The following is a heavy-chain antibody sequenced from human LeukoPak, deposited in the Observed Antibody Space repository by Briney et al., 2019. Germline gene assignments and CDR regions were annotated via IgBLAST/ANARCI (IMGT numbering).Heavy chain of an antibody. V-gene: IGHV1-46*01. CDR1: GYTFTNYY. CDR2: INPSGGGT. D-gene: IGHD3-10*01. J-gene: IGHJ4*02. CDR3: ARLASGTGRGHFDC. Sequence: GASVKVSCKASGYTFTNYYIHWVRQAPGQGLEWMGIINPSGGGTSYAQKFQGRVTMTRDASTNTVHVELSSLRSEDTAVYFCARLASGTGRGHFDCWGQGTLVTVSP.